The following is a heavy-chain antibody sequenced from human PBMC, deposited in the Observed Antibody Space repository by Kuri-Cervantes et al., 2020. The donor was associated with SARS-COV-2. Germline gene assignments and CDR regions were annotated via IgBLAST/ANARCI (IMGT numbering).Heavy chain of an antibody. CDR2: INPDGSYT. D-gene: IGHD1-1*01. J-gene: IGHJ4*02. CDR3: VRDGDHWNFDY. CDR1: GFIFSNSA. Sequence: GESLKISCAASGFIFSNSAMHWVRQAPGKGLVWVSRINPDGSYTNNADSVKGRFTLSRDNAKNMLFLQMNSLRAEDTAVYYCVRDGDHWNFDYWGQGTLVTVSS. V-gene: IGHV3-74*01.